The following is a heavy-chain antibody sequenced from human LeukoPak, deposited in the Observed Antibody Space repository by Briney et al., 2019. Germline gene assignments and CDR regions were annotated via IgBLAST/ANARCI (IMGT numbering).Heavy chain of an antibody. J-gene: IGHJ4*02. CDR2: ISAYNGNI. CDR3: ARSEAFLVGATIGY. CDR1: GYTFTSYG. Sequence: VASVKVSCKASGYTFTSYGISWVRQAPGQGLEWMGWISAYNGNINYAQKLQGRVTMTTDTSTSTAYMELRSLRSDDTAVYYCARSEAFLVGATIGYWGQGTLVTVSS. V-gene: IGHV1-18*01. D-gene: IGHD1-26*01.